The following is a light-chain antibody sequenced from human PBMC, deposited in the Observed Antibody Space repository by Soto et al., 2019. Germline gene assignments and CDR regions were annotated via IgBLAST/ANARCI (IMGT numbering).Light chain of an antibody. Sequence: QAVVTQEPSLTVSPGGTVTLTCGSSTGAVTSGHYPYWFQQKPGQAPRTLISDTSNKHSWTPARFSGSLLGGKAALTLSGAQPEDEAEYYGLLSYSGARGVFGTGTKLTVL. J-gene: IGLJ1*01. V-gene: IGLV7-46*01. CDR1: TGAVTSGHY. CDR3: LLSYSGARGV. CDR2: DTS.